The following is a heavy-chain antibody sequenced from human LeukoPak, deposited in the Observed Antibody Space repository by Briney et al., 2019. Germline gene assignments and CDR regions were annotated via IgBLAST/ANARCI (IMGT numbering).Heavy chain of an antibody. Sequence: SETLSLTCAVSGVSISSGGYAWGWIRQPPGKGLEWIGYIYHSGSTYYNPSLKSRVTISVDRSKNQFSLKLSSVTAADTAVYYCARAVGSSGPYNWFDPWGQGTLDTVSS. CDR3: ARAVGSSGPYNWFDP. J-gene: IGHJ5*02. D-gene: IGHD3-22*01. CDR2: IYHSGST. V-gene: IGHV4-30-2*01. CDR1: GVSISSGGYA.